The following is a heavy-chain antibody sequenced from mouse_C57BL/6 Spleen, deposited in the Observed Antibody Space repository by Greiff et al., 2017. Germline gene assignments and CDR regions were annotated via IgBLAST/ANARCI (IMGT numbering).Heavy chain of an antibody. CDR3: ARRTAQASFAY. CDR1: GYTFTSYW. Sequence: VQLQQPGAELVMPGASVKLSCKASGYTFTSYWMHWVKQRPEKSLEWIGEINPSTGGTTYNQKFKAKATLTVDKSSSTAYMQLKSLTSEDSAVYYCARRTAQASFAYWGQGTLVTVSA. D-gene: IGHD3-2*02. V-gene: IGHV1-42*01. J-gene: IGHJ3*01. CDR2: INPSTGGT.